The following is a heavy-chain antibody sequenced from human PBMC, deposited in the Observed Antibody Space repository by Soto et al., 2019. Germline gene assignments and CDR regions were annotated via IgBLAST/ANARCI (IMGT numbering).Heavy chain of an antibody. J-gene: IGHJ6*02. CDR1: GYSFTTYG. V-gene: IGHV1-18*01. CDR2: ISAYNGNT. CDR3: AREGPAPYYYYGMDV. Sequence: QVQLVQSGGEVKKPGASVKVSCKTYGYSFTTYGISWVRQAPGQGLEWMGWISAYNGNTNYAQKLQDRVTMTTDTSTSTAYMELRSLRSDDTAVFYCAREGPAPYYYYGMDVWGQGRTVTVSS.